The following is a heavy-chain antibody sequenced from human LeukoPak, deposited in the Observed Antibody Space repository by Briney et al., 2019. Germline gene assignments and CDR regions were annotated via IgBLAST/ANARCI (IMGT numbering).Heavy chain of an antibody. D-gene: IGHD3-9*01. CDR1: GFTFSSYA. CDR3: AKDSRWRATGYYGY. V-gene: IGHV3-23*01. J-gene: IGHJ4*02. Sequence: GGSLRLSCAASGFTFSSYAMSWVRRAPGKGLEWVSAISGSGGSTYYADSVKGRFTISRDNSKNTLYLQMNSLRAEDTAVYYCAKDSRWRATGYYGYWGQGTLVTVSS. CDR2: ISGSGGST.